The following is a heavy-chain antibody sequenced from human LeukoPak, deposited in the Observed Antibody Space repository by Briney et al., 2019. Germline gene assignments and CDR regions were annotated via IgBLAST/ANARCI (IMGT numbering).Heavy chain of an antibody. J-gene: IGHJ4*02. Sequence: PSETLSLTCAVYGGSFSGYYWSWIRRPPGKGLEWIGEINHSGSTNYNPSLKSRVTISVDTSKNQFSLKLSSVTAADTAVYYCARDLYSSGWHLGYWGQGTLVTVSS. CDR2: INHSGST. CDR1: GGSFSGYY. D-gene: IGHD6-19*01. CDR3: ARDLYSSGWHLGY. V-gene: IGHV4-34*01.